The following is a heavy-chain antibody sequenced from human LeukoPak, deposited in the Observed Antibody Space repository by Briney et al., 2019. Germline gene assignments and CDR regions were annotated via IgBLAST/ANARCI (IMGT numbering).Heavy chain of an antibody. CDR3: ARVSAMVFFDY. Sequence: GSLRLSCAASGFTFSSYSMNWVRQAPGKGLEWVLSISSSSSYIYYADSVKGRFTISRDNAKNSLYLQMNSLRAEDTAVYYCARVSAMVFFDYWGQGTLVTVSS. D-gene: IGHD5-18*01. CDR1: GFTFSSYS. CDR2: ISSSSSYI. V-gene: IGHV3-21*01. J-gene: IGHJ4*02.